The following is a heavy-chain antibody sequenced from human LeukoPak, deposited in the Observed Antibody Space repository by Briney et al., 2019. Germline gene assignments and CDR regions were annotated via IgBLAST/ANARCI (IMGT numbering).Heavy chain of an antibody. CDR1: GYTFTNYY. D-gene: IGHD3-22*01. CDR2: INPNSGGT. CDR3: ARLTYDSSGYYYGY. Sequence: ASVKVSCKASGYTFTNYYMHWVRQAPGQGLEWMGWINPNSGGTNYAQKFQGRVTMTRDTSISTAYMELSRLRSDDTAVYYCARLTYDSSGYYYGYWGQGTLVTVSS. V-gene: IGHV1-2*02. J-gene: IGHJ4*02.